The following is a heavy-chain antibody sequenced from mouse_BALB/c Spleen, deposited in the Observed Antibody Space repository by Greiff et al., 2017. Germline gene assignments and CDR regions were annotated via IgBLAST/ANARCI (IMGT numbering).Heavy chain of an antibody. CDR3: ARRDRYDVGWFAY. CDR1: GFTFSSYG. J-gene: IGHJ3*01. Sequence: EVHLVESGGDLVKPGGSLKLSCAASGFTFSSYGMSWVRQTPDKRLEWVATISSGGSYTYYPDSVKGRFTISRDNAKNTLYLQMSSLKSEDTAMYYCARRDRYDVGWFAYWGQGTLVTVSA. V-gene: IGHV5-6*01. CDR2: ISSGGSYT. D-gene: IGHD2-14*01.